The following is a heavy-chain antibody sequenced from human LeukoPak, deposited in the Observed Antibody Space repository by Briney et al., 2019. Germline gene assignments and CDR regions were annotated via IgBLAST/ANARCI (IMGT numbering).Heavy chain of an antibody. D-gene: IGHD3-3*01. CDR3: TSPITIFGVVAKNY. Sequence: GGSLRLSCAASGFTFSSYSMNWVRQAPGKGLEWVSYISSSSSTIYYADSVKGRFTISRDNAKNSLYLQMNSLRAEDTAVYYCTSPITIFGVVAKNYWGQGTLVTVSP. CDR2: ISSSSSTI. V-gene: IGHV3-48*01. CDR1: GFTFSSYS. J-gene: IGHJ4*02.